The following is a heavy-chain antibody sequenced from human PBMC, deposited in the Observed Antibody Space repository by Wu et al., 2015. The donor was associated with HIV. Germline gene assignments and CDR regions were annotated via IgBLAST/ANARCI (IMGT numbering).Heavy chain of an antibody. CDR1: GYTFTAYY. D-gene: IGHD4-11*01. Sequence: QVHLVQSGAEVKKPGASVTVSCKASGYTFTAYYMHWVRQAPGQGLEWMGWINVNSGDSNYARKFRGRLTVTRDTSINTVYMDLSSLKSDDSAIYYCTRGTRNYLFDYWGQGALVTVLL. CDR2: INVNSGDS. V-gene: IGHV1-2*02. J-gene: IGHJ4*02. CDR3: TRGTRNYLFDY.